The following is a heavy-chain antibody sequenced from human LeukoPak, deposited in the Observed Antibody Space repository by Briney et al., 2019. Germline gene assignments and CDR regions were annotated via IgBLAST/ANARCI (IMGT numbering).Heavy chain of an antibody. CDR1: GFTFNNYA. D-gene: IGHD4-17*01. V-gene: IGHV3-23*01. CDR2: ISGGGETT. CDR3: ARDYADYVGYFFFDY. Sequence: GGSLRLSCEASGFTFNNYAMSWVRQAPGKGLEWVSSISGGGETTYYADSAKGRFTISRDNSQNTLYLQMNSLRAEDTAVYYCARDYADYVGYFFFDYWGQGTQVTVSS. J-gene: IGHJ4*02.